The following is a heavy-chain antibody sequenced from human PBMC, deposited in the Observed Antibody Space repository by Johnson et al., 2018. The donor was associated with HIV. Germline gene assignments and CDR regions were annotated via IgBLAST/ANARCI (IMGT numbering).Heavy chain of an antibody. Sequence: VQLVESGGGLIQPGGSLRLSCAASGFTVRSNYMSWVRQAPGKGLEWVSTIGTAGDTYYPGSVKGRFTVSREDAKHSLYLQMNSLRAGDTALYYCARDMCSGGSCYAFDIWGQGTMVTVSS. J-gene: IGHJ3*02. CDR3: ARDMCSGGSCYAFDI. D-gene: IGHD2-15*01. CDR1: GFTVRSNY. V-gene: IGHV3-13*01. CDR2: IGTAGDT.